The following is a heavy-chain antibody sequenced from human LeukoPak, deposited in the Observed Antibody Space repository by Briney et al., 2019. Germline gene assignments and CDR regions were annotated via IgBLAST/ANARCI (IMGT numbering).Heavy chain of an antibody. J-gene: IGHJ4*02. CDR1: GFTFSSYG. V-gene: IGHV3-30*18. Sequence: GRSLRLSCAASGFTFSSYGMHWVRQAPGKGLEWVAVISYDGSNKYYADSVKGRFTISRDNSKNTLYLQMNSLRAEDTAVYYCAKVPDGLFLEDYFDYGGQGTLVTVSS. CDR3: AKVPDGLFLEDYFDY. D-gene: IGHD3-3*01. CDR2: ISYDGSNK.